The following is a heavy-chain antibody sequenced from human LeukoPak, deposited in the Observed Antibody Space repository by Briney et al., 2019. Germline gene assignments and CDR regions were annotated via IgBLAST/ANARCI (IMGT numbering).Heavy chain of an antibody. D-gene: IGHD3-22*01. Sequence: SETLSLTCTVSGASLSSYSWNWIRRPAGKGLEWIGRYYLSGSTSYNSSLKRRVTVSADTSKNHVSLKMDSVTAADTAVYYCARCYNYDSSPVDSWGQGTLVTVSS. CDR2: YYLSGST. CDR3: ARCYNYDSSPVDS. J-gene: IGHJ4*02. CDR1: GASLSSYS. V-gene: IGHV4-4*07.